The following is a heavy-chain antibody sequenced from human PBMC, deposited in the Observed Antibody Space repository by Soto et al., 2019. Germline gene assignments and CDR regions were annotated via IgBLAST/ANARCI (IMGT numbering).Heavy chain of an antibody. CDR2: ISYDGSNK. J-gene: IGHJ3*02. CDR3: AKGLIAVAGIDAFDI. Sequence: QVQLVESGGGVVQPGRSLRLSCAASGFTFSSYGMHWVRQAPGKGLEWVAVISYDGSNKYYADSVKGRFTISRDNSKNTLYLQMNSLRAEDTAVYYCAKGLIAVAGIDAFDIWGQGTMVTVSS. V-gene: IGHV3-30*18. D-gene: IGHD6-19*01. CDR1: GFTFSSYG.